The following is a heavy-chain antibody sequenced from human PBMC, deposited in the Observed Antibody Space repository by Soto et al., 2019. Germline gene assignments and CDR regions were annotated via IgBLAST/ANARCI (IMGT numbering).Heavy chain of an antibody. CDR3: ARWGSSSWTDPINYYYGMDV. CDR1: AGTFSSYA. V-gene: IGHV1-69*13. J-gene: IGHJ6*02. CDR2: IIPIFGTA. D-gene: IGHD6-13*01. Sequence: GASVKVSCKASAGTFSSYAISWVRQAPGQGLEWMGGIIPIFGTANYAQKFQGRVTITADESTSTAYMELSSLRSEDTAVYYCARWGSSSWTDPINYYYGMDVWGQGTTVTVSS.